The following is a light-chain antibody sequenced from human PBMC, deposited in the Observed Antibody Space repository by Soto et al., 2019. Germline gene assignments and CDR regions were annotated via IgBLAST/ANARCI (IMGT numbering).Light chain of an antibody. V-gene: IGKV3-20*01. CDR1: QSVSSSH. CDR2: GAS. Sequence: DIVLTQSPGTLSLSPGERATLSCRASQSVSSSHLAWYQQKPGQAPRLFIYGASSRATGIPDRFSGSGSGTDFTHTISRLQPEDFAVYYCQQYCSSLTFGGGTKVEIK. CDR3: QQYCSSLT. J-gene: IGKJ4*02.